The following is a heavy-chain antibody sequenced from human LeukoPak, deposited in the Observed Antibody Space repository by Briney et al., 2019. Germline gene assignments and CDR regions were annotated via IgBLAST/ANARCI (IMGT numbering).Heavy chain of an antibody. CDR2: INHSGST. D-gene: IGHD3-10*01. CDR3: ARGATMVRGVIIVRYYFDY. V-gene: IGHV4-34*01. CDR1: GGSFSGYY. J-gene: IGHJ4*02. Sequence: PSETLSLTCAVYGGSFSGYYWSWIRQPPGKGLEWIGEINHSGSTNYNPSLKSRVTISVDTSKSQFSLKLSSVTAADTAVYYCARGATMVRGVIIVRYYFDYWGQGTLVTVSS.